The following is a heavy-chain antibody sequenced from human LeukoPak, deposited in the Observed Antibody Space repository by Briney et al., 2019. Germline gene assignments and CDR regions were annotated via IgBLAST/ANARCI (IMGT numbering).Heavy chain of an antibody. CDR2: IYYSGST. V-gene: IGHV4-39*07. D-gene: IGHD3-10*01. J-gene: IGHJ4*02. CDR3: ARDLVRGVREYYFDY. Sequence: TSETLSLTCTVSGGSISSSSYYWGWIRQPPGKGLEWIGSIYYSGSTYYNPFLKSRVTISVDTSKNQFSLKLSSVTAADTAVYYCARDLVRGVREYYFDYWGQGTLVTVSS. CDR1: GGSISSSSYY.